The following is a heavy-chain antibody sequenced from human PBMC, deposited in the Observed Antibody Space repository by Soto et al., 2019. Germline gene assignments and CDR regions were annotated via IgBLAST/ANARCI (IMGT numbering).Heavy chain of an antibody. Sequence: GASVKVSCKASGYTFTGYYMHCVRQAPGQGLEWMGWINPNSGGTNYAQKFQGWVTMTRDTSISTAYMELSRLRSDDTAVYYCARDFETTVTTEANYYYYGMDVWGQGTTVTVSS. V-gene: IGHV1-2*04. CDR1: GYTFTGYY. CDR3: ARDFETTVTTEANYYYYGMDV. D-gene: IGHD4-17*01. J-gene: IGHJ6*02. CDR2: INPNSGGT.